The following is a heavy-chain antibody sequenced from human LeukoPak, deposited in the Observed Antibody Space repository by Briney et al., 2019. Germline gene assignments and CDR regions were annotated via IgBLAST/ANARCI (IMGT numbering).Heavy chain of an antibody. CDR1: GFTFDDYA. CDR2: ISWNSGSI. V-gene: IGHV3-9*01. Sequence: GGSLRLSCAASGFTFDDYAMHWVRQAPGKGLEWDSGISWNSGSIGYADSVKGRFTISRDNAKNSLYLQMNSLRAEDTALYYCAKDSGDCSGGSCGPSGALFDYWGQGTLVTVSS. J-gene: IGHJ4*02. D-gene: IGHD2-15*01. CDR3: AKDSGDCSGGSCGPSGALFDY.